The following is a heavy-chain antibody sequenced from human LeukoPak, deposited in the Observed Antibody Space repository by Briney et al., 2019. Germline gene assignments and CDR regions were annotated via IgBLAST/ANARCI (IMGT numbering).Heavy chain of an antibody. Sequence: SETLSLTCTVSGGSISSYYWSWIRQPPGKGLEWFGYIYYSGSTNYNPSLKSRVTISVDTSKNQFSLKLSSVTAADTAVYYCASGLGSNYYYYYYMDVWGKGTTVTISS. V-gene: IGHV4-59*01. J-gene: IGHJ6*03. CDR1: GGSISSYY. CDR3: ASGLGSNYYYYYYMDV. CDR2: IYYSGST. D-gene: IGHD1-26*01.